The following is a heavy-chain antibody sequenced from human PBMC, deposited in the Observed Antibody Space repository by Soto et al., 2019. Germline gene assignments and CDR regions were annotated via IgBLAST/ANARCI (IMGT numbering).Heavy chain of an antibody. Sequence: SEPLSLTFTVSGGSISSYYWSWMRQPPGKGLEWIGYIYYSGSSNYNPSLKSRVTISVDTSKNQFSLKLSSVTAADTAVYYGARSELDTDNWFDPWGQGTLVTVS. J-gene: IGHJ5*02. V-gene: IGHV4-59*01. CDR1: GGSISSYY. D-gene: IGHD6-13*01. CDR2: IYYSGSS. CDR3: ARSELDTDNWFDP.